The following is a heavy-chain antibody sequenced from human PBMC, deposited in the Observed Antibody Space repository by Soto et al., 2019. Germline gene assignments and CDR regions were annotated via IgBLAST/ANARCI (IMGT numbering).Heavy chain of an antibody. V-gene: IGHV3-73*01. Sequence: EVQLVESGGGLVQPGGSLKLSCAASGFTFSGSAMHWVRRASGKGLEWVGRIRSKANSYATAYAASVKGRFTISRDDSKNTAYLQMNSLKTEDTAVYYCTRHACSGGSCWGQGTLVTVSS. J-gene: IGHJ4*02. CDR1: GFTFSGSA. CDR3: TRHACSGGSC. CDR2: IRSKANSYAT. D-gene: IGHD2-15*01.